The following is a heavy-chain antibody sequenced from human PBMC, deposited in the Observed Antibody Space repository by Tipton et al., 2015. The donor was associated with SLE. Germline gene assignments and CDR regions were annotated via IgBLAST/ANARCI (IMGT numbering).Heavy chain of an antibody. CDR3: ARDKDGGYSYGLNGLDV. V-gene: IGHV4-59*12. Sequence: LRLSCTVSGGSINNYYWSWIRQPPGKGLEWIGYIYYSGSTNYNPSLKSRVTISVDTSKNQFSLMLSSVTAADTALYYCARDKDGGYSYGLNGLDVWGQGTTVTVSS. D-gene: IGHD5-18*01. CDR2: IYYSGST. J-gene: IGHJ6*02. CDR1: GGSINNYY.